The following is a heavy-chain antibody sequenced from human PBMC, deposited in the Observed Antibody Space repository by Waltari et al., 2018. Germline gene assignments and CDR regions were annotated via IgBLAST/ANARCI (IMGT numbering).Heavy chain of an antibody. J-gene: IGHJ5*02. D-gene: IGHD2-15*01. CDR1: GGSISHNTYY. Sequence: QLQLQESGPGLVKPSETLSLTCTVSGGSISHNTYYWGWIRQPPGKGLEWIGSIYYSGSTYYNPSLRSRVTIVVDTSKNQFSLKLTSVTAADTAVYYCARDVVIMENWFDPWGQGTLVTVSS. CDR2: IYYSGST. V-gene: IGHV4-39*07. CDR3: ARDVVIMENWFDP.